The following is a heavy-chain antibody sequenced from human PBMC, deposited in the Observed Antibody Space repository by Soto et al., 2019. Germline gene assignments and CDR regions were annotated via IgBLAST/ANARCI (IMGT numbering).Heavy chain of an antibody. Sequence: PGGSLRLSCVASGYTFSSYWMHWVRQAPGMGLVWVSRINLDGTTTTYADSVKGRFTISRDNAKNSLYLQMNSLRAEDTAVYYCARDFGGFDPWGQGTLVTVSS. CDR3: ARDFGGFDP. D-gene: IGHD3-3*01. CDR2: INLDGTTT. V-gene: IGHV3-74*01. J-gene: IGHJ5*02. CDR1: GYTFSSYW.